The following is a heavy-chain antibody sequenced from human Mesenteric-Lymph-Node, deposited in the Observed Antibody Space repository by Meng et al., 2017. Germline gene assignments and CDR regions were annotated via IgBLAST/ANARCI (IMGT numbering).Heavy chain of an antibody. CDR2: ISAGGITP. V-gene: IGHV3-23*01. J-gene: IGHJ5*01. D-gene: IGHD1-26*01. Sequence: GGSLRLSCAASGFTFSSYTMNWVRQAPGKGLEWVSTISAGGITPYYADSVQGRVTISRDNSKNMLYLHLNDLRAEDTAVYYCAKDRVSYSSNCFDSWGQGTLVTVSS. CDR3: AKDRVSYSSNCFDS. CDR1: GFTFSSYT.